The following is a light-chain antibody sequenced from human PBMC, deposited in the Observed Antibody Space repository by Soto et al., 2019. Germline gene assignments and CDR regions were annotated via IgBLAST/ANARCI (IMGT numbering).Light chain of an antibody. Sequence: DIQMTQSPSSLSASVADRVTVTCRESQSIDTYLNWYQQRPGQAPKLLIYVASTLQSGVPSRFSGSGSGTHFTLTISSLHPEDFATYYCQENQDSPPTFGQGTRVE. CDR1: QSIDTY. J-gene: IGKJ1*01. CDR3: QENQDSPPT. V-gene: IGKV1-39*01. CDR2: VAS.